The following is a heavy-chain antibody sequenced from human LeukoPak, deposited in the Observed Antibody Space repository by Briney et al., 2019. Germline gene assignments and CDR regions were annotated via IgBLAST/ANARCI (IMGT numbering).Heavy chain of an antibody. CDR1: GFTFSSYS. CDR3: ARDRGDTAMVPGFDY. J-gene: IGHJ4*02. D-gene: IGHD5-18*01. Sequence: GGSPRLSCAASGFTFSSYSMNWVRQAPGKGLEWVSSISSSSSYIYYADSVKGRFTISRDNAKNSLYLQMNSLRAEDTAVYYCARDRGDTAMVPGFDYWGQGTLVTVSS. V-gene: IGHV3-21*01. CDR2: ISSSSSYI.